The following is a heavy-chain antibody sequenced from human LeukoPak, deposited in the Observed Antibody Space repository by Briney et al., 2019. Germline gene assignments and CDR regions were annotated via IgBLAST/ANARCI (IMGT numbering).Heavy chain of an antibody. CDR2: MYFSGST. J-gene: IGHJ4*02. D-gene: IGHD1-26*01. CDR1: GGSVSSSFYY. CDR3: ANAASYSVDY. V-gene: IGHV4-39*01. Sequence: PSETLSLTCTVSGGSVSSSFYYWGWIRPPPGKGLEGIGSMYFSGSTHYTPSLKSRVTISVDTSKNQFSLKLTSVTAADTAVYYCANAASYSVDYWGQGTLVTVSS.